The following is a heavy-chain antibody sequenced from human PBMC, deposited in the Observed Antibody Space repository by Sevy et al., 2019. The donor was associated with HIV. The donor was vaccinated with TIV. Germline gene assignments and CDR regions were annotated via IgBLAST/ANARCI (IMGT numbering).Heavy chain of an antibody. CDR3: AREGCTKPHDY. CDR1: GFTFGKYS. Sequence: GGSLRLSCEASGFTFGKYSMSWVRQAPGKGLEWVSTFSFGCGRINYADSVKGRFTISRDDSKNTLYLQMNSLRAEDTAVYYCAREGCTKPHDYWGQGTLGTVSS. D-gene: IGHD2-8*01. V-gene: IGHV3-23*01. J-gene: IGHJ4*02. CDR2: FSFGCGRI.